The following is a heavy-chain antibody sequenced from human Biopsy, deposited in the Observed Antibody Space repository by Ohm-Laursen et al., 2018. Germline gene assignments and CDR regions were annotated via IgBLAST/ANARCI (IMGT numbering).Heavy chain of an antibody. CDR3: ARATNSTGWPYYYLYGMDV. V-gene: IGHV4-59*01. D-gene: IGHD2/OR15-2a*01. CDR2: IYNSGST. Sequence: SETLSLTCTVSGGSMSSYYWTWIRQPPGKGLEWIGYIYNSGSTNYNPSLKSRVTISVDTSKNQFSLRLNSVTAADTAVYYCARATNSTGWPYYYLYGMDVWGQGTTVTVSS. J-gene: IGHJ6*02. CDR1: GGSMSSYY.